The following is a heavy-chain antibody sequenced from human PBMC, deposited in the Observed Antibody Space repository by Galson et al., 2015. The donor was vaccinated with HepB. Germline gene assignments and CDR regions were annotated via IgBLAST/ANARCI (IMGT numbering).Heavy chain of an antibody. Sequence: SLRLFCAASGFSFTSHSMNWVRQAPGKGLEWVTYISSGGTKYYADSVKGRFTISRDNVKKSMYLHMSSLRVEDTAVYYCARNPASYDYYNMDVWGQGTTVTVSS. CDR1: GFSFTSHS. CDR2: ISSGGTK. CDR3: ARNPASYDYYNMDV. D-gene: IGHD2/OR15-2a*01. V-gene: IGHV3-48*01. J-gene: IGHJ6*02.